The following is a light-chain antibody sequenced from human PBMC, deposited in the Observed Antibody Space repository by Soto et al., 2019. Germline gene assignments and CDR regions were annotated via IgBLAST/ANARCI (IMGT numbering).Light chain of an antibody. CDR1: SSDVGGYNY. CDR3: SSYTSSSTR. J-gene: IGLJ2*01. V-gene: IGLV2-14*01. CDR2: DVS. Sequence: QSALTQPASVSGSPGQSITISCTGTSSDVGGYNYVSWYQQHPGKAPKLMIYDVSNRPSGVSNRFSGSKSGNTASLTISGLQAEDEADYYCSSYTSSSTRFGVGTKSPS.